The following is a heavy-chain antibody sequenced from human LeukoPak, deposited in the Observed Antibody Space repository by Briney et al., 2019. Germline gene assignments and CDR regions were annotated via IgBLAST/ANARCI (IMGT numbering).Heavy chain of an antibody. D-gene: IGHD1-26*01. CDR1: GGRFKSYG. J-gene: IGHJ3*01. Sequence: SVKVSCKTIGGRFKSYGFSWVRQAPGQGLEWMGGIIPIFDRPNYAQKFEGRVAITADKSTNTTYMEIRSLTSDDTAVYYCARDAQWELRALDVWGRGTMVIVSS. V-gene: IGHV1-69*06. CDR2: IIPIFDRP. CDR3: ARDAQWELRALDV.